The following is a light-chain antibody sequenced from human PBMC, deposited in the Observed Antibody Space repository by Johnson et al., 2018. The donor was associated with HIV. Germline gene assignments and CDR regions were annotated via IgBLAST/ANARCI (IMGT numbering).Light chain of an antibody. Sequence: QSVLTQPPSVSAAPGQKVTISCSGSSSNIGNNYVSWYQQLPGTAPKLLIYENNKRPSGIPDLFSGSKSGTSATLGITGLQTGDEADYYCGTWDKRLNTGGGFGAGTKVTVL. J-gene: IGLJ1*01. CDR1: SSNIGNNY. V-gene: IGLV1-51*02. CDR2: ENN. CDR3: GTWDKRLNTGGG.